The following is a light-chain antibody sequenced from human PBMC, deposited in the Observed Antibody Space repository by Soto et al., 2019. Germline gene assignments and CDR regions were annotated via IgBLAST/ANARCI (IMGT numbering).Light chain of an antibody. Sequence: EIVLTQSPGTLSSSPGERATLSCRASQSVTSTSLAWYQQKPGQAPRLLIYGASSRATGIPDRFSGTGSETDFTLTISRLEPEDVAVYYCQQYDNSPITFGQGTRLEIK. CDR3: QQYDNSPIT. CDR1: QSVTSTS. J-gene: IGKJ5*01. CDR2: GAS. V-gene: IGKV3-20*01.